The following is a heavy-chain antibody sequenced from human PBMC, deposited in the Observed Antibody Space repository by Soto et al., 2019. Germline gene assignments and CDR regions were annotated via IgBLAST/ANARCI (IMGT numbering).Heavy chain of an antibody. D-gene: IGHD3-16*01. CDR1: GFTFSTHA. J-gene: IGHJ4*02. CDR3: AGDARNADYGY. Sequence: EVQLVESGGGLVQPGGSLRLSCAVSGFTFSTHAMNWVRQAPGKGLEWVAYIHGTRSIIYYADSVKGRFTISRDNAKNSLFLQMDSLRDEDTAVYYSAGDARNADYGYWGQGTLLSVSS. V-gene: IGHV3-48*02. CDR2: IHGTRSII.